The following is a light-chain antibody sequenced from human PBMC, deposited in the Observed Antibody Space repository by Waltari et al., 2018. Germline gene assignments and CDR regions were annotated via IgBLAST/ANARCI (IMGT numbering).Light chain of an antibody. V-gene: IGKV3-15*01. CDR2: GAS. CDR3: QQYNDWVLGT. CDR1: QCISSI. Sequence: RGRQCISSILLCYQQKPGQAARLLIYGASNRATGIPAGFSGSGSGTEFTFTISSLQSEEFAVYYCQQYNDWVLGTFGAGTKVEIK. J-gene: IGKJ4*01.